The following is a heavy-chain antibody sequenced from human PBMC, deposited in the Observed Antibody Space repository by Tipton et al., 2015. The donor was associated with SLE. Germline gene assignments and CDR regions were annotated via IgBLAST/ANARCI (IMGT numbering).Heavy chain of an antibody. V-gene: IGHV4-4*09. CDR2: IYTSGST. CDR3: ARIKTYYYDASGYPGAFDI. D-gene: IGHD3-22*01. CDR1: GASISSYY. Sequence: LRLSCTVSGASISSYYWSWIRQPPGNGLQWIGYIYTSGSTNYNPSLKSRVTISVDTSKNQFSLKLSSVTAADTAVYYCARIKTYYYDASGYPGAFDIWGQGTMVTVSS. J-gene: IGHJ3*02.